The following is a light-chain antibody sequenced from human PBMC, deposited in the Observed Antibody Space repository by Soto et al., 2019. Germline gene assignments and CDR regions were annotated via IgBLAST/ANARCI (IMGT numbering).Light chain of an antibody. V-gene: IGKV3-15*01. CDR3: QQYNNWPPEDT. Sequence: EIVMTQSPATLSVSPGETATLSCRASQSVSSNFAWYQQKPGQAPSLLIYGASTRATGIPARFIGSGSGTEFTLTISSLQSEDFEVYYCQQYNNWPPEDTFGQGTKLEIK. CDR1: QSVSSN. J-gene: IGKJ2*01. CDR2: GAS.